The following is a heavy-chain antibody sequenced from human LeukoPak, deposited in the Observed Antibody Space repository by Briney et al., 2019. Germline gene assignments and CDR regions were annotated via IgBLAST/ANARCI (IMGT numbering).Heavy chain of an antibody. J-gene: IGHJ3*02. CDR2: IKKDGSER. CDR1: GFTFSSHW. CDR3: ARDLAGPPQEAFDI. Sequence: SGGSLRLSCAASGFTFSSHWMNWVRQAPGKGLEWVANIKKDGSERYYVDSVKGRFTISRDNTKKSLYLQMNTLRAEDTAVYYCARDLAGPPQEAFDIWGQGTMVTVSS. V-gene: IGHV3-7*01.